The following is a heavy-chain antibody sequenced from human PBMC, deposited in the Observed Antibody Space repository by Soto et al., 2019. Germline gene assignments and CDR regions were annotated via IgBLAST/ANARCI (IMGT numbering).Heavy chain of an antibody. Sequence: SETLSLTCTVSGGSISSGGYYWSWIRQHPGKGLEWIGYIYYSGGTYYNPSLRGRVTISIEMSKNQFSLNLSSVTAADTAVYYCARGGIVVIPDSWGQGTLVTV. CDR1: GGSISSGGYY. CDR3: ARGGIVVIPDS. D-gene: IGHD3-22*01. CDR2: IYYSGGT. J-gene: IGHJ5*01. V-gene: IGHV4-31*03.